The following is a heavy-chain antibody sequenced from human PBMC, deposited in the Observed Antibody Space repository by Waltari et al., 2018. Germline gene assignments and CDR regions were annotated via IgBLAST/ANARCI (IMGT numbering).Heavy chain of an antibody. CDR3: ARSYYGSGSYTFSY. Sequence: QVQLVQSGAEVKKTGASVKVSCKASGYTFTSYGISWVRQAPGQGLEWMGWISAYNGNTNYAQNLQGRVTITTDTSTSTAYMELRSLRFDDTAVYYCARSYYGSGSYTFSYWGQGTLFTVSS. CDR2: ISAYNGNT. CDR1: GYTFTSYG. D-gene: IGHD3-10*01. V-gene: IGHV1-18*01. J-gene: IGHJ4*02.